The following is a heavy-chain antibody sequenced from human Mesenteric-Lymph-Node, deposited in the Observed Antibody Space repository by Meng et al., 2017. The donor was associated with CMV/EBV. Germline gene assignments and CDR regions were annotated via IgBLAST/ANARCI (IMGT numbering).Heavy chain of an antibody. CDR3: ARATGDPIVVVPATKKKDWFDP. V-gene: IGHV4-34*01. CDR1: GYY. J-gene: IGHJ5*02. Sequence: GYYWSWTRQPPGKGLEWIGEINHSGSTNYNPSLKSRVTISVDTSKTQFSLKLSSVTAADTAVYYCARATGDPIVVVPATKKKDWFDPWGQGTLVTVSS. CDR2: INHSGST. D-gene: IGHD2-2*01.